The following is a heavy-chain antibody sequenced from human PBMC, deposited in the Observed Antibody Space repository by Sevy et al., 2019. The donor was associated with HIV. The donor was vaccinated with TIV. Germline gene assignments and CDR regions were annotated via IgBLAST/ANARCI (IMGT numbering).Heavy chain of an antibody. Sequence: GGYLRLSCAASGFTFSSYAMTWVRQAPGKGLEWVSTISGSGGSTYYADSVKGRFTISRDNSKKTLYLQMNSLRAEDTAVYYCAKAHDYSNYWFDPWGQGTLVTVSS. CDR3: AKAHDYSNYWFDP. CDR2: ISGSGGST. D-gene: IGHD4-4*01. J-gene: IGHJ5*02. V-gene: IGHV3-23*01. CDR1: GFTFSSYA.